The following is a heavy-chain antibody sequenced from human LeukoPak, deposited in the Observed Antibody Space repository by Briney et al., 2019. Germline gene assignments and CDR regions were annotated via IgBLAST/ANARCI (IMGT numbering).Heavy chain of an antibody. V-gene: IGHV3-30*04. D-gene: IGHD3-10*01. Sequence: GGSLRLSCAASGFTFSNYAMHWVRQAPGKGLEWVAVISYDGSNKYYADSVKGRFTISRDNSKNTLYLQMNSLRAEDTAVYYCARGGWFGELSWFDPWGQGTLVTVSS. J-gene: IGHJ5*02. CDR1: GFTFSNYA. CDR2: ISYDGSNK. CDR3: ARGGWFGELSWFDP.